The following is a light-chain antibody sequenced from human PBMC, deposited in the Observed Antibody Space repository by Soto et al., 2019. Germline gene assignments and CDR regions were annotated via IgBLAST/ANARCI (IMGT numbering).Light chain of an antibody. CDR1: QNIDTY. CDR2: TAS. V-gene: IGKV1-39*01. CDR3: QQSYSPTCT. J-gene: IGKJ4*01. Sequence: DIQMNQSPSSLSASVGDRVTITCRASQNIDTYLNWYQQTSGKAPNLLIYTASTLQSGVPSRFSGSGYGTECTLTISRLQHEDFATYFCQQSYSPTCTFGGGAKVEIK.